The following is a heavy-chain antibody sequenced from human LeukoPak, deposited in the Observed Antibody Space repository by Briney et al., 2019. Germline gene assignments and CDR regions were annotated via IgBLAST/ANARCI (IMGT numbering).Heavy chain of an antibody. CDR1: GFTFRNYA. CDR2: FSSDGTNK. J-gene: IGHJ4*02. CDR3: ARDPVTTWGYFDY. Sequence: GGSLRLSCAASGFTFRNYAIHWVRQAPGKGLEWVAVFSSDGTNKNYADSVKGRFTISRDKAKNTVYLQVNSLRSEDTAVYYCARDPVTTWGYFDYWGQGTLVTVSS. V-gene: IGHV3-30-3*01. D-gene: IGHD4-17*01.